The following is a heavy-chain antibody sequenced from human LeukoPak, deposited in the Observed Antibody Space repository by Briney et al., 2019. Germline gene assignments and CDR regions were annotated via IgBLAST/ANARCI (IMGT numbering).Heavy chain of an antibody. V-gene: IGHV3-23*01. D-gene: IGHD5-18*01. Sequence: GGSLRLSCAASGFTFSSYAMSWVRQAPGKGLEWVSAISGSGGSTYYADSVKGRFTISRDNSKNTLYLQMDSLRAEDTAVYYCARDRADGYNYGDYFDNWGQGTLVTVSS. CDR1: GFTFSSYA. CDR3: ARDRADGYNYGDYFDN. J-gene: IGHJ4*02. CDR2: ISGSGGST.